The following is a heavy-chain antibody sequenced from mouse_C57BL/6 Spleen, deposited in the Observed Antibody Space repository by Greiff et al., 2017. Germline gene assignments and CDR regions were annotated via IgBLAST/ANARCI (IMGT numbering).Heavy chain of an antibody. D-gene: IGHD2-5*01. CDR3: ARFYYSNLYAMDY. J-gene: IGHJ4*01. V-gene: IGHV1-7*01. CDR1: GYTFTSYW. Sequence: QVQLQQSGAELVKPGASVKISCKASGYTFTSYWMHWVKQRPGQGLEWIGYINPSSGYTKYNQKFKDKATLTADKSSSTAYMQLSSLTYEDSAVYYCARFYYSNLYAMDYWGQGTSVTVSS. CDR2: INPSSGYT.